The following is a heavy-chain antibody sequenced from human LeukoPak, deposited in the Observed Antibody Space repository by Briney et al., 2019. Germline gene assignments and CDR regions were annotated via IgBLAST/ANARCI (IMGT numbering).Heavy chain of an antibody. J-gene: IGHJ2*01. CDR3: ARDPGPVAAAGNWYFDL. D-gene: IGHD6-13*01. V-gene: IGHV1-18*01. CDR2: ISAYNGNT. CDR1: GYTFTSYG. Sequence: ASVKVSCKVSGYTFTSYGISWVRQAPGQGLEWMGWISAYNGNTNYAQKLQSRVTMTTDTSTSTAYMELRSLRSDDTAVYYCARDPGPVAAAGNWYFDLWGRGTLVTVSS.